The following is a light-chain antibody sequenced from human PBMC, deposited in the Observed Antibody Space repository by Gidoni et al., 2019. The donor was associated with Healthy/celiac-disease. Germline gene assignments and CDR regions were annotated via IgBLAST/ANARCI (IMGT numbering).Light chain of an antibody. Sequence: DIQMTQSPSTLSASVGDRVTLTCRASQSISSWLAWYQQKPGKAPKRLSYEASSLESGVPSRFSGSGSGTEFTLTISSLQPDDFATYYCQQYNSYPWTFGQGTKVEIK. CDR2: EAS. J-gene: IGKJ1*01. V-gene: IGKV1-5*01. CDR3: QQYNSYPWT. CDR1: QSISSW.